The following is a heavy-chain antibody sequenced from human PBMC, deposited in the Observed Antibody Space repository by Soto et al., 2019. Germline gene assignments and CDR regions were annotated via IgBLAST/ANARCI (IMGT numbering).Heavy chain of an antibody. Sequence: ASVKVSCKASGYTFTSYDINWVRQATGQGLEWMGWMDPKSGNTEFAQKFQGQVTISADKSISTAYLQWSSLKASDTAMYYCARRLWFGELYLDYWGQGTLVTVSS. D-gene: IGHD3-10*01. CDR1: GYTFTSYD. CDR3: ARRLWFGELYLDY. J-gene: IGHJ4*02. V-gene: IGHV1-8*01. CDR2: MDPKSGNT.